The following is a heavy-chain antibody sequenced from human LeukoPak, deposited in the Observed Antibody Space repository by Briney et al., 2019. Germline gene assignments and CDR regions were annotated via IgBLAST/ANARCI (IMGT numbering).Heavy chain of an antibody. CDR2: ISAYNGNT. Sequence: ASVKVSCKASGYTFTSYGISWVRQAPGQGLEWMGWISAYNGNTNYAQKLQGRVTMTTDTSTSTAYMELRSLRSDDTAAYYCARDRPYCSSTSCYRAKNWFDPWGQGTLVTVSS. D-gene: IGHD2-2*01. CDR3: ARDRPYCSSTSCYRAKNWFDP. CDR1: GYTFTSYG. J-gene: IGHJ5*02. V-gene: IGHV1-18*01.